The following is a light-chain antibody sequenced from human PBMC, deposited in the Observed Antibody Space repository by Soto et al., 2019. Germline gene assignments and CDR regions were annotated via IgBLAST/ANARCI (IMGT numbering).Light chain of an antibody. CDR2: ASY. CDR1: QSISTY. V-gene: IGKV1-9*01. CDR3: HQLNNYPLT. Sequence: DIMLTQSPSSPSASVGDRVTITCRASQSISTYLNWYQQKPGTAPKLLIYASYTLQSGVPSRFSGRGSGTDFTLTISSLQPEDFATYYCHQLNNYPLTFGGRTKVDIK. J-gene: IGKJ4*01.